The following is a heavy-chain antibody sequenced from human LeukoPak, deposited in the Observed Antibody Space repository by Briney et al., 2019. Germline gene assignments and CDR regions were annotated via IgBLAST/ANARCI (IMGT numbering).Heavy chain of an antibody. Sequence: GGSLRLSCAASGFTFSSYAMSWVRQAPGKGLEWVSAISGSGGSTYYADSVKGRFTISRDNSKNTLYLQMNSLRAEAPAVYYCAKDREYQLVTSFDYWGQGTLVTVSS. V-gene: IGHV3-23*01. CDR2: ISGSGGST. CDR1: GFTFSSYA. J-gene: IGHJ4*02. D-gene: IGHD2-2*01. CDR3: AKDREYQLVTSFDY.